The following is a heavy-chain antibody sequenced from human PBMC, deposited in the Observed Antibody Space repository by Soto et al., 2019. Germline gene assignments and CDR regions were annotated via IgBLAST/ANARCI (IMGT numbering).Heavy chain of an antibody. J-gene: IGHJ3*01. Sequence: QVQLVESGGGVVQPGRSLRLSCAASGFTFSSYGMHWVRQAPGKGLEWVAVISYDGSNKYYADSVKGRFTISRDNSKNTLYLQMNSLRAEDTAVYYCAKEIIVGATPWKDAFDFWGQGTMVSVSS. D-gene: IGHD1-26*01. CDR2: ISYDGSNK. CDR1: GFTFSSYG. CDR3: AKEIIVGATPWKDAFDF. V-gene: IGHV3-30*18.